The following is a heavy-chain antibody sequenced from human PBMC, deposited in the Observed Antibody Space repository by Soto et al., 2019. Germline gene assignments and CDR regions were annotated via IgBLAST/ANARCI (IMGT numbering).Heavy chain of an antibody. J-gene: IGHJ3*01. CDR2: IKSKTAGGTT. CDR1: GFTFSNAW. D-gene: IGHD1-20*01. CDR3: TTEFNRNGEDNAFDL. Sequence: EVQLVESGGGLVKPGGSLRLSCAASGFTFSNAWMNWVRQAPGKGLEWVGRIKSKTAGGTTDYAAPVKGRFTISRDDSTNTLYLQMNTLKTEDTAVYYCTTEFNRNGEDNAFDLWGQGTMVTVSS. V-gene: IGHV3-15*07.